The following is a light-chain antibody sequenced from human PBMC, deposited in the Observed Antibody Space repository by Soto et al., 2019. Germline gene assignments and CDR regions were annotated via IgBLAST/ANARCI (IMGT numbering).Light chain of an antibody. J-gene: IGLJ3*02. Sequence: QLVLTQSSSASASLGSSVKLTCTLSSGDSSYIIAWHQQQPGKAPRYLMKLEGSGSYNKGSGVPDRFSGSSSGADRYLTISNLQFEDEADYYCETWDTNTWVFGGGTKLTVL. CDR2: LEGSGSY. V-gene: IGLV4-60*02. CDR3: ETWDTNTWV. CDR1: SGDSSYI.